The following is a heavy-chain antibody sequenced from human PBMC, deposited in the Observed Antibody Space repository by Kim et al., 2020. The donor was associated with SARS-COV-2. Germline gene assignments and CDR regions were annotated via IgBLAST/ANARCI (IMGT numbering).Heavy chain of an antibody. CDR2: NT. V-gene: IGHV1-8*01. Sequence: NTAHAQKFQGRVTMTWTTSISTAYMDLSSLRSEDTAVYYCARGSWVGGMDVWGQGTTVTVSS. D-gene: IGHD3-10*01. J-gene: IGHJ6*02. CDR3: ARGSWVGGMDV.